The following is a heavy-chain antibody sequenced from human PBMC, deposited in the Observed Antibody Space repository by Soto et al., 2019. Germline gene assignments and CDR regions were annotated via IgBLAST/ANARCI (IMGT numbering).Heavy chain of an antibody. Sequence: QVPLLQSGAKVKKPGASVKVSCKVSGHTLTELSMHWVRQAPGRGLEWMGGFDPEDGETIFAQKFQGRVTMTEDTSTDSTYMELTSLRSEDTAVYYCAAGGTRWLHSPFDYWGQGTLVTISS. V-gene: IGHV1-24*01. CDR3: AAGGTRWLHSPFDY. CDR2: FDPEDGET. CDR1: GHTLTELS. D-gene: IGHD1-1*01. J-gene: IGHJ4*02.